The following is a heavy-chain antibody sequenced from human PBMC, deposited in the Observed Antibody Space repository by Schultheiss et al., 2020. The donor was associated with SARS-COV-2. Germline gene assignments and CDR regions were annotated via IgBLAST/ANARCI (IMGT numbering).Heavy chain of an antibody. CDR1: RFTFGYYW. D-gene: IGHD5-24*01. J-gene: IGHJ4*02. V-gene: IGHV3-74*01. CDR3: AREGRGWLPLGTDPFDY. CDR2: IANDGATT. Sequence: GESLKISCAASRFTFGYYWMHWVRQAPGQGLVWVSRIANDGATTSYADSVKGRFTISRDNAKNTLYLQMSSLRTDDTAVYYCAREGRGWLPLGTDPFDYWGQGTPVTVSS.